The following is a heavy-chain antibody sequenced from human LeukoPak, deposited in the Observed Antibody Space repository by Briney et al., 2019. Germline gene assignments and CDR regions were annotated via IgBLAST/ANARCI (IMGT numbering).Heavy chain of an antibody. CDR2: INPNSGGT. V-gene: IGHV1-2*06. D-gene: IGHD6-13*01. CDR3: ARGGASSSTPANYYYYGMDV. CDR1: GYIFTSFY. J-gene: IGHJ6*02. Sequence: ASVKVSCKASGYIFTSFYMHWVRQAPGQGLEWMGRINPNSGGTNYAQKFQGRVTMTRDTSISTAYMELSRLRSDDTAVYYCARGGASSSTPANYYYYGMDVWGQGTTVTVSS.